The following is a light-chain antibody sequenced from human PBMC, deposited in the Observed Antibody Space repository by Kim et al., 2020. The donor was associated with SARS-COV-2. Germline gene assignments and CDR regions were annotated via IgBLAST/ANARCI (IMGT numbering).Light chain of an antibody. Sequence: GESATSPGSGSQCVDTYLDWYQQKPGQVTRLLFYGASKRATGITARLRGSGSGTNFTRTIGPHVPADFSDYYCKQRGNFGQGTRLEIK. CDR2: GAS. V-gene: IGKV3-11*01. J-gene: IGKJ5*01. CDR1: QCVDTY. CDR3: KQRGN.